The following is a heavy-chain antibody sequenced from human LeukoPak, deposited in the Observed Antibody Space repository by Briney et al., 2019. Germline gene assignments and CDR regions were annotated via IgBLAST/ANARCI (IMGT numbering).Heavy chain of an antibody. J-gene: IGHJ6*03. CDR3: ARISSGYYYYYMDV. CDR2: IKQDGSEK. V-gene: IGHV3-7*01. CDR1: GFTFSSYW. D-gene: IGHD2/OR15-2a*01. Sequence: GGSLRLSCAASGFTFSSYWMSWVRQAPGKGLEWVANIKQDGSEKYCVDSVKGRFTISRDNAKNSLYLQMNSLRAEDTAVYYCARISSGYYYYYMDVWGKGTTVTVSS.